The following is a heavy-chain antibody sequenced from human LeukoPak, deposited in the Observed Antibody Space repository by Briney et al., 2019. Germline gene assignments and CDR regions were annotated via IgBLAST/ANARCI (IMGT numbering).Heavy chain of an antibody. CDR2: ISSSSSYI. J-gene: IGHJ4*02. CDR3: ARDSSHYDFWSGYYRRAPDYFDY. CDR1: GFTFSTYS. V-gene: IGHV3-21*01. D-gene: IGHD3-3*01. Sequence: GGSLRLSCEVSGFTFSTYSMNWVRQAPGKGLEWVSSISSSSSYIYYADSVKGRFTISRDNAKNSLYLQMNSLRAEDTAVYYCARDSSHYDFWSGYYRRAPDYFDYWGQGTLVTVSS.